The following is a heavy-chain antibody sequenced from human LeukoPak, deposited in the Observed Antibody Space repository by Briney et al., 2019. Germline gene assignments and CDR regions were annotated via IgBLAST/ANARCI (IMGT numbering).Heavy chain of an antibody. CDR2: ISSGTGYI. CDR3: ARATRWFDY. Sequence: GGSLRLSCAASGFTFSNYWMNWVRQAPGKGLEWVSSISSGTGYICYADSVKGRFTISRDNAKTSLYLQMNSLRAEDTATYYCARATRWFDYWGQGTLVTVSA. J-gene: IGHJ4*02. CDR1: GFTFSNYW. D-gene: IGHD2-2*01. V-gene: IGHV3-21*01.